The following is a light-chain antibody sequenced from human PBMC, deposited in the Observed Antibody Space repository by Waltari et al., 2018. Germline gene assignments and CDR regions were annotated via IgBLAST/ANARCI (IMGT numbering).Light chain of an antibody. CDR3: CSYAASSTWV. Sequence: QSAPTQPPSVSGSPGQSVTISCTGTSSDVGTYNYVSWYQQDTGKAPKLMIYGVSNRPSGVSVRFSGSNAGNAASLTTSGLQAEDDADYYCCSYAASSTWVFGGGTRLTVL. J-gene: IGLJ2*01. CDR1: SSDVGTYNY. CDR2: GVS. V-gene: IGLV2-14*03.